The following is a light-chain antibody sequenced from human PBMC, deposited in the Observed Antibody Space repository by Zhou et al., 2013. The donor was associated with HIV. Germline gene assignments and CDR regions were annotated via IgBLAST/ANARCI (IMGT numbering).Light chain of an antibody. Sequence: DIQMTQSPSSLSASVGDRVTISCQASQDISNYLNWYQQKPGKAPKLLIYDASNLETGVPSRFSGSGSGTDFTFTISSLQPEDIATYYCQQYDNLPPPSFGG. CDR3: QQYDNLPPPS. V-gene: IGKV1-33*01. CDR2: DAS. J-gene: IGKJ4*02. CDR1: QDISNY.